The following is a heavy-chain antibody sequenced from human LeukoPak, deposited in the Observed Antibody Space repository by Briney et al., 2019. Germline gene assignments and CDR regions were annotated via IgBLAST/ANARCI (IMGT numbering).Heavy chain of an antibody. Sequence: GGSLRLSCAASGFTFDDFGMSWVRQAPGKGLEWVSSIRSSTTYVYYADSVKGRFTISRDNAKNSLYLQMNSLTAEDTAVYYCARDSLTMIVGRQKRGLDYWGQGTLVTVSS. V-gene: IGHV3-21*01. J-gene: IGHJ4*02. CDR2: IRSSTTYV. CDR3: ARDSLTMIVGRQKRGLDY. D-gene: IGHD3-22*01. CDR1: GFTFDDFG.